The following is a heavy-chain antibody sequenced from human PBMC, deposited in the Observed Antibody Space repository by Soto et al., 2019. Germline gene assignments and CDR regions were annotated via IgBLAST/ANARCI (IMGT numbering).Heavy chain of an antibody. D-gene: IGHD2-2*02. Sequence: QVQLVQSGAEVKKPGSSVKVSCKASGGTFSSYTISWVRQAPGQGLEWMGRIIPILGIANYAQKFQCRVTITADKSTSTAYMELSSLRSEDTAVYSCAIEYCSSTSCYRDYWGQGTLVTVSS. CDR1: GGTFSSYT. CDR3: AIEYCSSTSCYRDY. V-gene: IGHV1-69*02. J-gene: IGHJ4*02. CDR2: IIPILGIA.